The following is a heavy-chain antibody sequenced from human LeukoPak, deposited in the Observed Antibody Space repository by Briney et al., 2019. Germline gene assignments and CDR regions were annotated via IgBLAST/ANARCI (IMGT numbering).Heavy chain of an antibody. CDR3: ARAHTYYYDSSGYPDPYFDY. D-gene: IGHD3-22*01. J-gene: IGHJ4*02. CDR2: IYYSGST. V-gene: IGHV4-59*01. Sequence: SETLSLTCTVSGGSISSYYWSWIRQPPGKGLEWIGYIYYSGSTNYNPSLKSRVTISVDTSKNQFSLKLSSVTAADTAVYYCARAHTYYYDSSGYPDPYFDYWGQGTLVTVSS. CDR1: GGSISSYY.